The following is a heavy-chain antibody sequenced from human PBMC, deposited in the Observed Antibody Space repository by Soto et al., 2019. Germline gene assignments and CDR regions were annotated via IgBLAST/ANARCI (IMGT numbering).Heavy chain of an antibody. Sequence: QVQLVQSGAAVKKPGSSVKVSCKASGGTFSSYAISWVRQAPGQGLEWMGGIIPIFGTANYAQKFQGRVTITADESTSTAYKELSSLRSEDPAVDYCANKQGDGYNSYYFDYWFQGTLVTVSS. CDR1: GGTFSSYA. CDR2: IIPIFGTA. D-gene: IGHD5-12*01. CDR3: ANKQGDGYNSYYFDY. J-gene: IGHJ4*02. V-gene: IGHV1-69*01.